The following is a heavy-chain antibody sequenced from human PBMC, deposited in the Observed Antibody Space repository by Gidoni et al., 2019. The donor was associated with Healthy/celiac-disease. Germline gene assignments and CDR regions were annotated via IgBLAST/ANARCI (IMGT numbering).Heavy chain of an antibody. CDR1: GFTFSNAW. Sequence: EVQLVESGGGLVKPGGSLRLSCAASGFTFSNAWMSWVRQAPGKGLEWVGRIKSKTDGGTTDYAAPVKGRCTISRDDSKNTLYLQMNSLKTEDTAVYYCTTALPNCSGGSCYSGDAFDIWGQGTMVTVSS. CDR3: TTALPNCSGGSCYSGDAFDI. D-gene: IGHD2-15*01. V-gene: IGHV3-15*01. J-gene: IGHJ3*02. CDR2: IKSKTDGGTT.